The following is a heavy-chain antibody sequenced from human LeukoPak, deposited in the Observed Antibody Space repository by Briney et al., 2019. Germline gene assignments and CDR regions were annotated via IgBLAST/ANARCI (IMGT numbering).Heavy chain of an antibody. Sequence: SETLSLTCAVYGGSFSGYYWSWIRQPPWNGLEWIGEINHSGSTNYNPSLKSRVTISVDTSKNQFSLRLRSVTAADTAVYYCARAGLDYWGQGNLVTVSS. CDR3: ARAGLDY. J-gene: IGHJ4*02. V-gene: IGHV4-34*01. CDR1: GGSFSGYY. CDR2: INHSGST.